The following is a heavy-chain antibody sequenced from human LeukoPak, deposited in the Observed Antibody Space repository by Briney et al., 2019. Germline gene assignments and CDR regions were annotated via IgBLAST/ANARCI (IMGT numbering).Heavy chain of an antibody. V-gene: IGHV3-23*01. J-gene: IGHJ4*02. Sequence: PGGSLRLSCAASGFTFNNYAMSWVRQAPGKGLEWVSSITYNGDDTNHADSVQGRFTISRDNSKNTLYLQMNRLRAEDTAIYTCAKGPERYRAVSSFDHWGQGTLVAVAS. D-gene: IGHD3-10*01. CDR1: GFTFNNYA. CDR2: ITYNGDDT. CDR3: AKGPERYRAVSSFDH.